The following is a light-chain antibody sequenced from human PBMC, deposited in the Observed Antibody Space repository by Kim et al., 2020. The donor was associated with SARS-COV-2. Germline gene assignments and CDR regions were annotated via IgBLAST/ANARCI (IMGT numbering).Light chain of an antibody. V-gene: IGLV3-27*01. CDR1: ILDRKY. CDR3: YSVPDNSWV. Sequence: SYELTQPSSVSVSPGQTARITCSGDILDRKYARWVQQKPGQAPVLLIYKDSNRPSGIPERFSGSSSGTTVTLTIRGAQAEDEADYYCYSVPDNSWVFGGGTQLTVL. J-gene: IGLJ3*02. CDR2: KDS.